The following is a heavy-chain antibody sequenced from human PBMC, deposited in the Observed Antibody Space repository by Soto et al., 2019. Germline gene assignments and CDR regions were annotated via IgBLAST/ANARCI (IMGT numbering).Heavy chain of an antibody. CDR1: GGTFSSYA. CDR2: IIPIFGTA. J-gene: IGHJ4*02. CDR3: ARDSGWELLPPRFDY. V-gene: IGHV1-69*06. D-gene: IGHD1-26*01. Sequence: QVQLVQSGAEVKKPGSSVKVSCKASGGTFSSYAISWVRQAPGQGLEWMGGIIPIFGTANYAQKLQGRVTMTTDTSTSTAYMELRSLRSDDTAVYYCARDSGWELLPPRFDYWGQGTLVTVSS.